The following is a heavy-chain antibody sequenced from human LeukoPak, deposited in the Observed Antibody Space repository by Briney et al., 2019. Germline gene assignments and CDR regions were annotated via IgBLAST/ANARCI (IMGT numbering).Heavy chain of an antibody. Sequence: SETLSLTCTVSGGSISSYYWSWIRQPAGKGLEWIGRIYTSGSTNYNPSLKSRVTISVDTSKNQFSLKLSSVTAADTAVYYCARRRFYYDSSGLNYWGQGTLVTVSS. CDR2: IYTSGST. J-gene: IGHJ4*02. V-gene: IGHV4-4*07. D-gene: IGHD3-22*01. CDR3: ARRRFYYDSSGLNY. CDR1: GGSISSYY.